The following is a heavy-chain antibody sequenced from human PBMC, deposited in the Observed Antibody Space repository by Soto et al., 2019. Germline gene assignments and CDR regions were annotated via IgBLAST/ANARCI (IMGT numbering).Heavy chain of an antibody. J-gene: IGHJ4*02. CDR3: AKAVLVDYGGNSGFD. Sequence: GGSLRLSCAASGFTFSSYGMHWVRQAPGKGLEWVAVISYDGSNKYYADSVKGRFTISRDNSKNTLYLQMNSLRAEDTAVYYCAKAVLVDYGGNSGFDWGQGTLVTVSS. CDR1: GFTFSSYG. CDR2: ISYDGSNK. D-gene: IGHD4-17*01. V-gene: IGHV3-30*18.